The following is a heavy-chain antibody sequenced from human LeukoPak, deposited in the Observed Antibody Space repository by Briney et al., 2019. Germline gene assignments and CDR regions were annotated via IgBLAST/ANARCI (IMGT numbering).Heavy chain of an antibody. Sequence: PGGSLRLSCAASGFTFSSYGMHWVRQAPGKGLEWVAFIRYDGSNKYYADSVKGRFTISRDNSKNTLFLQMDSLRAEDTAVYYCAKGTRDSGEWELPLFDYWGQGTLVTVSS. J-gene: IGHJ4*02. CDR3: AKGTRDSGEWELPLFDY. CDR2: IRYDGSNK. CDR1: GFTFSSYG. V-gene: IGHV3-30*02. D-gene: IGHD1-26*01.